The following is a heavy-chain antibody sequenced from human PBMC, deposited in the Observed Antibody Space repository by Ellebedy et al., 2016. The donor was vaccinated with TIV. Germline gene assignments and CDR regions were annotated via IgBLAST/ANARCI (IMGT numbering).Heavy chain of an antibody. J-gene: IGHJ6*02. Sequence: MPSETLSLTCAVYGGSFSDYYWSWIRQPPGKGLEWIGEINRSGSTNYNPSLKSRVTISVDTSKNQFSLKLSSVTAADTALYYCASLGHMGMDVWGQGTTVTVSS. CDR2: INRSGST. V-gene: IGHV4-34*01. CDR3: ASLGHMGMDV. D-gene: IGHD2-21*01. CDR1: GGSFSDYY.